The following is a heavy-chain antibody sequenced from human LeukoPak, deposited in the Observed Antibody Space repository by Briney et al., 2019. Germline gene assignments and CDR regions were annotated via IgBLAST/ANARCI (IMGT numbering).Heavy chain of an antibody. V-gene: IGHV4-4*07. CDR3: ARDKLWFGVYYYIDV. J-gene: IGHJ6*03. D-gene: IGHD3-10*01. CDR2: IYISGST. Sequence: SETLSLTCTVSGGSISDYNWSWIRQSAGRGLEWIGRIYISGSTQYNPSLRSRVTMSLDMSNNQFSLKLSSVSAADTAVYYCARDKLWFGVYYYIDVWGKGTTVTMSS. CDR1: GGSISDYN.